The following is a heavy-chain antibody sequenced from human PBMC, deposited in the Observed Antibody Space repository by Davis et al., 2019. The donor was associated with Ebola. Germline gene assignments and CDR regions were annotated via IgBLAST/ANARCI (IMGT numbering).Heavy chain of an antibody. J-gene: IGHJ4*02. V-gene: IGHV3-33*01. CDR3: AGGSVDSSGYSFFDY. Sequence: GESLKISCAASGFTFSSYGMHWVRQAPGKGLEWVAVIWYDGSNKYYADSVKGRFTISRDSSKNTLYLQMNSQRVEDTAVYYCAGGSVDSSGYSFFDYWGQGTLVTVSS. CDR1: GFTFSSYG. D-gene: IGHD3-22*01. CDR2: IWYDGSNK.